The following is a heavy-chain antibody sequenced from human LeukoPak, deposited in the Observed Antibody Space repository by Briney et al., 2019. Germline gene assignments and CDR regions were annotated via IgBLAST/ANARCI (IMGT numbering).Heavy chain of an antibody. CDR3: VRLGGSTGTTGWFDP. V-gene: IGHV1-2*02. CDR2: INSNSGDT. J-gene: IGHJ5*02. Sequence: GASVKVSCKASGYTFTDYYIHLVRQAPGQGLEWMGSINSNSGDTKYARKFQGRVAVTRDTSISTAYMEPTSLRYDDTAVYYCVRLGGSTGTTGWFDPWGQGTLVTVSS. CDR1: GYTFTDYY. D-gene: IGHD1-1*01.